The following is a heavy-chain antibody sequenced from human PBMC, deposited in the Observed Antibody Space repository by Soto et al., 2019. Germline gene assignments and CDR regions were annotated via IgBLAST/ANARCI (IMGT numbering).Heavy chain of an antibody. CDR1: GFTFDYYW. D-gene: IGHD1-26*01. CDR2: IHSDGTST. V-gene: IGHV3-74*01. Sequence: EVQLVESGGGLVQPGVSLRLSCAASGFTFDYYWMHWVRQAPGKGLVWVSRIHSDGTSTTYADSVKGRFTISRDNAKNTLSLQMNSLRAEATAVYYCARGDRGAFDLWGQGTVVTVSS. J-gene: IGHJ3*01. CDR3: ARGDRGAFDL.